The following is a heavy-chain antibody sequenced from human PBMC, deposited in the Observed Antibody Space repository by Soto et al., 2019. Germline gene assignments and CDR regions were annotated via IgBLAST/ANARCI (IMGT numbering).Heavy chain of an antibody. V-gene: IGHV4-30-4*01. CDR2: IYYSGST. Sequence: SETLSLTCTVSGGSISSGDYYWSWIRQPPGKGLEWIGYIYYSGSTYYNPSLKSRVTISVDTSKNQFSLKLSSVTAADTAVYYCATSYPSNYYGSGSREPYFDYWGQGTLVTVSS. CDR1: GGSISSGDYY. J-gene: IGHJ4*02. D-gene: IGHD3-10*01. CDR3: ATSYPSNYYGSGSREPYFDY.